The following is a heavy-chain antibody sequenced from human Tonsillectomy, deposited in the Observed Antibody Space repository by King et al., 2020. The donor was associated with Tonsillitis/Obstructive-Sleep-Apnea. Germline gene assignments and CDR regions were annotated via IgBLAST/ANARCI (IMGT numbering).Heavy chain of an antibody. V-gene: IGHV3-30*18. J-gene: IGHJ5*02. CDR1: GFSISTYA. D-gene: IGHD3-3*01. CDR2: ISDDGSNK. CDR3: AKVRLRFLEWEANWFDP. Sequence: VQLQESGGGVVQPGRSLRLSCAGSGFSISTYAMHWVRQAPGKGLEWVALISDDGSNKYYADSVKSRFTIPRDNFKNTLYLQMNSLRNEDTAVYYCAKVRLRFLEWEANWFDPWGQGTLVTVSS.